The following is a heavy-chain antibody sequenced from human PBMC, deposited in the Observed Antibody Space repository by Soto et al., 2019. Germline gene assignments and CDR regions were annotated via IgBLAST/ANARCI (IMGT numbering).Heavy chain of an antibody. CDR1: GYTFTSYA. CDR3: ARAWVVVTAPDY. J-gene: IGHJ4*02. D-gene: IGHD2-21*02. V-gene: IGHV1-3*01. CDR2: INAGNGNT. Sequence: GASVKVSCKASGYTFTSYAMHWVRQAPGQRLEWMGWINAGNGNTKYSQKFQGRVTITRDTSASTAYMELSSLRSEDTAVYYCARAWVVVTAPDYWAQGTLVTVPS.